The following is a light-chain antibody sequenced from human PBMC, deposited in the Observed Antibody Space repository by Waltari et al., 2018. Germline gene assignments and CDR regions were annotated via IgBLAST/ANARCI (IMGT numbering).Light chain of an antibody. CDR3: QSYDIDDHWV. J-gene: IGLJ3*02. Sequence: NFMLTQPHSVSESPGKTVTISCTRSSGPIASNYVQWYQQRPGSAPPTVIYEDNQRPSGVPDRFSGSIDSYSNSASLTISGLQTGDEADYYCQSYDIDDHWVFGGGTKLTVL. CDR1: SGPIASNY. CDR2: EDN. V-gene: IGLV6-57*03.